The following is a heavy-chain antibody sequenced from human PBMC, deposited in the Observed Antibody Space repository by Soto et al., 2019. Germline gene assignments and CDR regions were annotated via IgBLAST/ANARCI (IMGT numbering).Heavy chain of an antibody. CDR1: GGSITSYY. CDR2: IYSSGST. V-gene: IGHV4-59*01. Sequence: SETLFLTCTVSGGSITSYYWNWIRQPPGKGLEWIGYIYSSGSTNYNPSLKGRVTMSLDTSKNQVSLNVTSVTAADTAVYYCAATPRYWGQGRLVTVSS. D-gene: IGHD2-15*01. CDR3: AATPRY. J-gene: IGHJ4*02.